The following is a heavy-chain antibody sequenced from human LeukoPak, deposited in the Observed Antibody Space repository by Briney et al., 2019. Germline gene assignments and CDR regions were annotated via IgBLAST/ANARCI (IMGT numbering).Heavy chain of an antibody. D-gene: IGHD3-9*01. V-gene: IGHV1-2*04. CDR2: INPNSGGT. J-gene: IGHJ4*02. CDR3: AREFAPHPPSESYYDILTGSYRAFDY. Sequence: ASVKVSCKASGYTFTGYYMHWVRQAPGQGLEWMGWINPNSGGTNYAQKFQGWVTMTRDTSISTAYMELSRLRSDDTAVYYCAREFAPHPPSESYYDILTGSYRAFDYWGQGTLVTVSS. CDR1: GYTFTGYY.